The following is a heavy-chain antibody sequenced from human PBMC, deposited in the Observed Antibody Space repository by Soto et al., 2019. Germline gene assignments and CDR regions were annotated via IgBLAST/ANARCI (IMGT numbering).Heavy chain of an antibody. V-gene: IGHV3-72*01. D-gene: IGHD4-4*01. CDR2: VRNKGQRYTT. CDR1: GFTFSDHY. Sequence: GGSLRLSCAASGFTFSDHYMDWVRQAPGRGLEWIARVRNKGQRYTTEYATSVKGRFTISRDDSKNSLYLQMNSLKTEHTAVYYCATSSPNSDLRRFDYLGQGTLVTVSS. CDR3: ATSSPNSDLRRFDY. J-gene: IGHJ4*02.